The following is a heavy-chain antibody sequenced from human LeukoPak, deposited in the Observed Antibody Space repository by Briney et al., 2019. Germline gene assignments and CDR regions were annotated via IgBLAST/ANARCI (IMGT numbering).Heavy chain of an antibody. CDR1: GGTFSSYA. CDR3: ARSTRPSRLLWFGELSPIDY. V-gene: IGHV1-69*01. Sequence: ASVKVSCKASGGTFSSYAISWVRQAPGQGLEWMGGIIPIFGTANYAQKFQGRVTITADESTSTAYMELSSLRSEDTAVYYCARSTRPSRLLWFGELSPIDYWGQGTLVTVSP. D-gene: IGHD3-10*01. CDR2: IIPIFGTA. J-gene: IGHJ4*02.